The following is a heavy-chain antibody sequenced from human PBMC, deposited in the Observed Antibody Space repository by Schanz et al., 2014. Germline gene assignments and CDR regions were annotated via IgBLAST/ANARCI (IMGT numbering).Heavy chain of an antibody. J-gene: IGHJ6*02. Sequence: QVQLVQSGAEVKKPGSSVKVSCKASGGTFSTYPINWLRQAPGQGLEWMGRIIPILGIANYAQKFQGRVTMTTDTSTSTAYMELRSLRSDDTAVYFCARDLTVDTGYVVHYYYYGMDVWGQGTTVTVAS. V-gene: IGHV1-69*04. CDR1: GGTFSTYP. D-gene: IGHD5-12*01. CDR2: IIPILGIA. CDR3: ARDLTVDTGYVVHYYYYGMDV.